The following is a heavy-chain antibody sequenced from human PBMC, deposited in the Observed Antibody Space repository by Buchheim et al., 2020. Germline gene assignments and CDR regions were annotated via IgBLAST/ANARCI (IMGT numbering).Heavy chain of an antibody. J-gene: IGHJ4*02. D-gene: IGHD2-2*02. CDR2: IAFDGSDK. V-gene: IGHV3-30*04. CDR1: GFTFRSYA. Sequence: QVQLVESGGGVVQPGRSLRLSCAASGFTFRSYAMHWVRQAPGKGLEWVTHIAFDGSDKYYADSVKGRFTVSRDNSKNTLDLEMNSLRAEDTALYYCARDFNTLLDHWGQGTL. CDR3: ARDFNTLLDH.